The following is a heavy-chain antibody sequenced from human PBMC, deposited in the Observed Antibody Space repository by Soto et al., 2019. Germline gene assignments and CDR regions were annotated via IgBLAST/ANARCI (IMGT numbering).Heavy chain of an antibody. CDR3: ARTYYYDSSGYHFGH. D-gene: IGHD3-22*01. CDR1: GYSFSSYW. J-gene: IGHJ4*02. CDR2: IYPGDSDT. Sequence: PGESLKISCKASGYSFSSYWIAWVRQMSGKGLEWMGIIYPGDSDTRYSPSFQGQVTISADKSTSTAFLQWSSLMASDTAIYYCARTYYYDSSGYHFGHWGQGPLVTVPS. V-gene: IGHV5-51*01.